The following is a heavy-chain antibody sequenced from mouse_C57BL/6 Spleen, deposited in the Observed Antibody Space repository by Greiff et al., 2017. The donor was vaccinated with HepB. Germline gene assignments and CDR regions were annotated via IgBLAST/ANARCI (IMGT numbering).Heavy chain of an antibody. Sequence: EVKLMESGGGLVKPGGSLKLSCAASGFTFSSYAMSWVRQTPEKRLEWVATISDGGSYTYYPDNVKGRFTISRDNAKNNLYLQMSHPKSEDTAMYYCARRAAYYYGSGQYYFDYWGQGTTLTVSS. J-gene: IGHJ2*01. CDR1: GFTFSSYA. CDR2: ISDGGSYT. D-gene: IGHD1-1*01. V-gene: IGHV5-4*03. CDR3: ARRAAYYYGSGQYYFDY.